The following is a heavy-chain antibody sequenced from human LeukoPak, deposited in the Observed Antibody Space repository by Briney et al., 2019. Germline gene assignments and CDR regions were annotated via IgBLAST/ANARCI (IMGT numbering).Heavy chain of an antibody. V-gene: IGHV3-64*01. CDR3: ARRLAYCGGDCYSGAFDI. CDR1: GFTFSSYA. J-gene: IGHJ3*02. CDR2: ISSNGGST. D-gene: IGHD2-21*02. Sequence: GGSLRLSCAASGFTFSSYAMLWVRQAPGKGLEYVSAISSNGGSTYYANSVKGRFTISRDNSKNTLYLQMGSLRAEDMAVYYCARRLAYCGGDCYSGAFDIWGQGTMVTVSS.